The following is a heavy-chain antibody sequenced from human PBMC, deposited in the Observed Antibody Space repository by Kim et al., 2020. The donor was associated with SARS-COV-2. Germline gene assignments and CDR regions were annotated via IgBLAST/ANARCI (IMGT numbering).Heavy chain of an antibody. CDR1: GLTLSGSA. Sequence: GGSLRLSCAASGLTLSGSAVHWVRQASGTGLEWVGRIRSKSNSYETTYGASVEGRITISRDDSENTAYLQMNSLKTEDTAVYYCARGPPYSDSYWDAFDV. D-gene: IGHD1-26*01. CDR3: ARGPPYSDSYWDAFDV. J-gene: IGHJ3*01. CDR2: IRSKSNSYET. V-gene: IGHV3-73*01.